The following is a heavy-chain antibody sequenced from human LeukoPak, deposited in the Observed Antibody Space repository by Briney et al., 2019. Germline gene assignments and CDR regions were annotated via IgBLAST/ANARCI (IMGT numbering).Heavy chain of an antibody. D-gene: IGHD3-22*01. CDR2: IIPIFGTA. V-gene: IGHV1-69*05. CDR1: GGTFISYA. CDR3: ARDYYDSSGYYYFDY. Sequence: SVKVSCKASGGTFISYAISWVRQAPGQGLEWMGGIIPIFGTANYAQKFQGRVTITTDESTSTAYMELSSLRSEDTAVYYCARDYYDSSGYYYFDYWGQGTLVTVSS. J-gene: IGHJ4*02.